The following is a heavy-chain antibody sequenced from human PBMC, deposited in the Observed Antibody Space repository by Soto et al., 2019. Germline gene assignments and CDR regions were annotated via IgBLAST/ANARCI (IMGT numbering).Heavy chain of an antibody. CDR2: IYPGDSDT. CDR1: GYSFTSYW. V-gene: IGHV5-51*01. Sequence: GESLKISCKGSGYSFTSYWIGWVRQMPGKGLDGMGIIYPGDSDTRYSPSFQGQVTISADKSISTAYLQWSSLKASDTAMYYCARPVRNANDAFDIWGQGTMVTVS. D-gene: IGHD1-1*01. J-gene: IGHJ3*02. CDR3: ARPVRNANDAFDI.